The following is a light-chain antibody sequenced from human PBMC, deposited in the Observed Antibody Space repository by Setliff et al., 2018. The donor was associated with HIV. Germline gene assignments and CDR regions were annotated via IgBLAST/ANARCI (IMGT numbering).Light chain of an antibody. Sequence: QSVLTQPPFASGTPGQRVTISCSGSSSNIGSNTVNWYQHLPGLAPKLLIYSDNHRPSVVPDRFSGSKSGTSASLAISGLQSEDEADYYCAAWDDSLNGYVFGTGTKV. J-gene: IGLJ1*01. CDR1: SSNIGSNT. CDR2: SDN. CDR3: AAWDDSLNGYV. V-gene: IGLV1-44*01.